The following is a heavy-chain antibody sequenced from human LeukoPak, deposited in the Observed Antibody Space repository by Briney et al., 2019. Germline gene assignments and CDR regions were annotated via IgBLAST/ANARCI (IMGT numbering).Heavy chain of an antibody. Sequence: GGSLRLSCEGSAFIFSGHWMNWVRQTPGKGLEWVASIKEDGSERQYVDSVKGRFSISRDNTKGSLFLQLNSLRAEDTAVYYCARDRGASGGQRDGAFDIWGQGTMVTVSS. CDR3: ARDRGASGGQRDGAFDI. D-gene: IGHD2-15*01. V-gene: IGHV3-7*03. CDR1: AFIFSGHW. CDR2: IKEDGSER. J-gene: IGHJ3*02.